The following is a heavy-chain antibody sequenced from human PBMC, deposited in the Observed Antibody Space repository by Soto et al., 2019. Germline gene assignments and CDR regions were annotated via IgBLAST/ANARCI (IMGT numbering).Heavy chain of an antibody. Sequence: DVQLLDSGGGLVQPGGSLRLSCAASGFIFSNYVMSWVRQTPGKGLEWVSGISGRGVNTYYADSVKGRFTVSRDNSKNTLYLQMDSLRAEDTAVYYCAKTPLRVGPIDYWGQGTLVTVSS. CDR2: ISGRGVNT. CDR3: AKTPLRVGPIDY. CDR1: GFIFSNYV. D-gene: IGHD2-15*01. V-gene: IGHV3-23*01. J-gene: IGHJ4*02.